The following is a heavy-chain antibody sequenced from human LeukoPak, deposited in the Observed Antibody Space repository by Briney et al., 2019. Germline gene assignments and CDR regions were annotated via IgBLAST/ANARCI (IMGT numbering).Heavy chain of an antibody. CDR2: INPNSGGT. V-gene: IGHV1-2*02. D-gene: IGHD4-23*01. CDR1: GYTFTGYF. J-gene: IGHJ4*02. CDR3: AISDYGGKSPPLDY. Sequence: ASVKVSCKASGYTFTGYFIHWVRQAPGQGLEWMGWINPNSGGTNYAQKFQGRVTMTRDTSIGTAYKELSRLRSDDTAVYYCAISDYGGKSPPLDYWGQGTLVTVSS.